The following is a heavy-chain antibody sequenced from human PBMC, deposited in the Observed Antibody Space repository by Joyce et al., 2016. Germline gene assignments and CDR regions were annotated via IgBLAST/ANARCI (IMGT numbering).Heavy chain of an antibody. D-gene: IGHD4-17*01. CDR2: VYTTGSN. V-gene: IGHV4-61*02. Sequence: QVQLQESGPGLVKPSQTLSLSCSVSGGSIHSGSYYWSWIRQSAGKGLQWIGRVYTTGSNNYNPSLKRRVTISVETSKNQLSLKLRSVTAADSAVYYCVRERGDYVYFYYYYIDVWGKGTTVTVSS. CDR3: VRERGDYVYFYYYYIDV. CDR1: GGSIHSGSYY. J-gene: IGHJ6*03.